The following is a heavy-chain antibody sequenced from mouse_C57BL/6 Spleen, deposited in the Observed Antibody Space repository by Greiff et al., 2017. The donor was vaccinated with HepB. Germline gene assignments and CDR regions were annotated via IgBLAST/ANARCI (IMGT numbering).Heavy chain of an antibody. CDR2: ISYDGSN. CDR1: GYSITSGYY. Sequence: EVQLQQSGPGLVKPSQSLSLTCSVTGYSITSGYYWNWIRQFPGNKLEWMGYISYDGSNNYNPSLKNRISITRDTSKNQFFLKLNSVTTEDTATYYWARDRDYDEAWFAYWGQGTLVTVSA. CDR3: ARDRDYDEAWFAY. D-gene: IGHD2-4*01. J-gene: IGHJ3*01. V-gene: IGHV3-6*01.